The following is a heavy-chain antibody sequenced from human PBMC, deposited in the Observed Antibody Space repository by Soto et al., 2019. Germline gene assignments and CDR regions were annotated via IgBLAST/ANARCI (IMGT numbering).Heavy chain of an antibody. J-gene: IGHJ6*02. D-gene: IGHD3-10*01. CDR3: ARMGAKYYGSGSYYHLYYHYGMDV. CDR1: GGSISSGGYY. Sequence: PSETLSLTCTVSGGSISSGGYYWSWIRQHPGKGLEWIGYIYYSGSTYYNPSLKSRVTISVDTSKNQFSLKLSSVTAADTAVYYCARMGAKYYGSGSYYHLYYHYGMDVWGQGTTVTVSS. CDR2: IYYSGST. V-gene: IGHV4-31*03.